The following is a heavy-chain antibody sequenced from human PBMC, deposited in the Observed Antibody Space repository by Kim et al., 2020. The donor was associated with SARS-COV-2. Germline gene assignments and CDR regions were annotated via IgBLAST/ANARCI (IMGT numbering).Heavy chain of an antibody. CDR3: ARDGYRLGDAFDI. Sequence: YAQKFQGRVTITADESTSTAYMELSSLRSEDTAVYYCARDGYRLGDAFDIWGQETMVTVSS. V-gene: IGHV1-69*01. J-gene: IGHJ3*02. D-gene: IGHD3-16*02.